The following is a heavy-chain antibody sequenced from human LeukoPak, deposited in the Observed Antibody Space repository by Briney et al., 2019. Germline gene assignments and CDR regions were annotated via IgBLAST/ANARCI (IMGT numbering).Heavy chain of an antibody. D-gene: IGHD6-13*01. Sequence: ASVKVSCKASGYTFTGYYIHWVRQTPGQGLEWMGWIIPNNGGTNYAQKFQGRVTMTRDTSITTAYMDLSSLTPDDTAVYFCARDQGSLTRSWYTGYWGQGTQVTVSS. CDR1: GYTFTGYY. V-gene: IGHV1-2*02. CDR3: ARDQGSLTRSWYTGY. CDR2: IIPNNGGT. J-gene: IGHJ4*02.